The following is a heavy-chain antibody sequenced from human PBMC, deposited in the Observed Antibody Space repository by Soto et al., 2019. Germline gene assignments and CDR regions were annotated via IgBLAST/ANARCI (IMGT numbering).Heavy chain of an antibody. CDR1: GFTFTNYA. Sequence: GGSLRLSCSASGFTFTNYAISWVRQAPGKGLEWVSAINGFGDSLYYADSVRGRFTISRDNSKNTVYLQMNSLRPDDTAIYFCAKDFPYDTSGYYLYYSDYWGQGTVVTVSS. CDR3: AKDFPYDTSGYYLYYSDY. J-gene: IGHJ4*02. CDR2: INGFGDSL. D-gene: IGHD3-22*01. V-gene: IGHV3-23*01.